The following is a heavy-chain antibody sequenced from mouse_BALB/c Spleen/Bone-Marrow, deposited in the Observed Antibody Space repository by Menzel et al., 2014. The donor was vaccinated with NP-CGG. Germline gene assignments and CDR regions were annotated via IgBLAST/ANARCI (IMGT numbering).Heavy chain of an antibody. Sequence: VQLQQSGAELVRPGTSVKVSCKASGYTFTNYWIDWVKQRPGQGLEWIGVINPGSGCTNYNEKFKGKATLTADKSSSPAYMQLSSLASDDSAVYFCARSRAGFAYWGQGTLVTVSA. J-gene: IGHJ3*01. D-gene: IGHD3-3*01. CDR1: GYTFTNYW. CDR2: INPGSGCT. CDR3: ARSRAGFAY. V-gene: IGHV1-54*03.